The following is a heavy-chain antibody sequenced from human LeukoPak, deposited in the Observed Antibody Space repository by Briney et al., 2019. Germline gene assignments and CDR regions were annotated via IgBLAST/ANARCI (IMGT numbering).Heavy chain of an antibody. V-gene: IGHV3-23*01. D-gene: IGHD5-12*01. Sequence: PGGSLRLSCTASGFTFSSYAMIWVRQAPGKGREGVSAISGSGGSTYYADSVKGRFTISRDNSKNTLYLRMNSLRAEDTAVYYFAKDIEEGGIVATVVDYWGQGCLVTVPS. CDR3: AKDIEEGGIVATVVDY. J-gene: IGHJ4*02. CDR1: GFTFSSYA. CDR2: ISGSGGST.